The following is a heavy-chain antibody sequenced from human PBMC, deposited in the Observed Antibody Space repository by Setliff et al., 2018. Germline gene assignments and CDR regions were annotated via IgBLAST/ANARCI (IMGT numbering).Heavy chain of an antibody. CDR1: GFTFSDHY. J-gene: IGHJ4*02. V-gene: IGHV4-39*07. Sequence: PSETLSLSCVVSGFTFSDHYMDWVRQTPGKGLEWIGSIYSSGNTYYNPSLKRRVTISVDTTKNQFSLQLNSVTAADTAVYYCARDPSSVAARPGYWGQGTLVTVSS. CDR2: IYSSGNT. CDR3: ARDPSSVAARPGY. D-gene: IGHD6-6*01.